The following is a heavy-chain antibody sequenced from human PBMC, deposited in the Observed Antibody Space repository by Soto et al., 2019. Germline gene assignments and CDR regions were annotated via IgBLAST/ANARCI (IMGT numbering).Heavy chain of an antibody. CDR2: ISYDGSNK. Sequence: QVQLVESGGGVVQPGRSLRLSCAASGFTFSSYAMHWVRQAPGKGLEWVAVISYDGSNKYYADSVKGRFTISRDNSKNTLYLQMNSLRAEDTAVYYCARAGDYDIFFDYWGQGTLVTVSS. V-gene: IGHV3-30-3*01. D-gene: IGHD4-17*01. J-gene: IGHJ4*02. CDR1: GFTFSSYA. CDR3: ARAGDYDIFFDY.